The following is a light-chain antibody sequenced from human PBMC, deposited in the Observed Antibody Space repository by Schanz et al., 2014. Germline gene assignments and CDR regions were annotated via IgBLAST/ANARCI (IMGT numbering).Light chain of an antibody. CDR2: DND. J-gene: IGLJ2*01. V-gene: IGLV1-51*01. Sequence: QSVLTQPPSVSASPGQRVTISCSGTSSNIGYNYVSWYQHVPGTAPKLLIFDNDERPSGIPDRFSGSKSGTSATLGITGLQTGDEADYYCGTWDSSLSAGEVFGGGTKLTVL. CDR1: SSNIGYNY. CDR3: GTWDSSLSAGEV.